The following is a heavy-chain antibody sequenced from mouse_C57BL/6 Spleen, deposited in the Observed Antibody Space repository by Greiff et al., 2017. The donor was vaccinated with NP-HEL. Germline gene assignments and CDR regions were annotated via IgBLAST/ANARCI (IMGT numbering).Heavy chain of an antibody. CDR1: GYTFTSYW. V-gene: IGHV1-50*01. J-gene: IGHJ3*01. Sequence: QVQLQQPGAELVKPGASVKLSCKASGYTFTSYWMQWVKQRPGQGLEWIGEIDPSDSYTNYNQKFKGKATLTVDTSSSTAYMQLSSLTSEDSAVYYCAGSSTWFAYWGQGTLVTVSA. CDR3: AGSSTWFAY. CDR2: IDPSDSYT.